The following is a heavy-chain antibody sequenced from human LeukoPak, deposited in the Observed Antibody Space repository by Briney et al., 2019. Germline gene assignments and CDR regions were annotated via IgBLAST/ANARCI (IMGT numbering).Heavy chain of an antibody. CDR1: GGSISSYY. D-gene: IGHD4-17*01. CDR2: IYYSGST. CDR3: ARAVIYSNPDYGGYQDYGMDV. V-gene: IGHV4-59*01. Sequence: SETLSLTCTVSGGSISSYYWSWIRQPPGKGLEWIGYIYYSGSTNYNPSLKSRVTISVDTSKNQFSLKLSSVTAADTAVYYCARAVIYSNPDYGGYQDYGMDVWGQGTTVTVSS. J-gene: IGHJ6*02.